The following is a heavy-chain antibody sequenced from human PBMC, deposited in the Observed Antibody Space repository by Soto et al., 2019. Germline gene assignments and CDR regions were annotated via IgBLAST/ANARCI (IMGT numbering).Heavy chain of an antibody. V-gene: IGHV3-64*01. CDR3: ARREQSDYYYMDV. CDR1: GFTFSNYA. Sequence: EVQLVESGGGLVQPGGSLRLSCAASGFTFSNYAMDWVRQAPGKVLEYVSGISRNGGGTYYANSVKDRFTISRDNSKNTRYLQMGSLRAEDMAVYYCARREQSDYYYMDVWGKGTSVTVSS. D-gene: IGHD6-19*01. J-gene: IGHJ6*03. CDR2: ISRNGGGT.